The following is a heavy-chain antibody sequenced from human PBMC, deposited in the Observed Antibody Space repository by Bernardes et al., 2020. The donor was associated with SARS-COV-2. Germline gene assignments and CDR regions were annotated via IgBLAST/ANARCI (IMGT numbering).Heavy chain of an antibody. CDR2: ISYEGSKE. CDR1: GFTLNNFG. V-gene: IGHV3-30*18. Sequence: GESLRRSCAASGFTLNNFGIHWVRQAPGKGLEWVSLISYEGSKEFYADFVRGRFTISRDNSKRAVYLQMNSLGPEDTAVYYCAKRKQIFHLSEWDVGMDVWGQGTTVTVS. D-gene: IGHD1-26*01. J-gene: IGHJ6*02. CDR3: AKRKQIFHLSEWDVGMDV.